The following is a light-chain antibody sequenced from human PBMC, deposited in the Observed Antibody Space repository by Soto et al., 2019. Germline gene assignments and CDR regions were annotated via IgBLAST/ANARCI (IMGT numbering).Light chain of an antibody. V-gene: IGKV3-20*01. J-gene: IGKJ1*01. CDR1: QSVDSNF. Sequence: EIVLTQSPGTLSLSPGDRATLSCRASQSVDSNFLAWYQQKPGQAPRLLIYGASSRATDIPDTFSGSGSGTDLTLTISRLEPGDFAVYYCQQYGTSPWTFGQGTKVEIK. CDR3: QQYGTSPWT. CDR2: GAS.